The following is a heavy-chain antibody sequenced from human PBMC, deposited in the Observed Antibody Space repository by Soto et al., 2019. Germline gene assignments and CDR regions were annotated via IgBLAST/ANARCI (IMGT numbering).Heavy chain of an antibody. CDR1: GYTFTSYD. CDR2: MNPNSGNT. CDR3: ARRGYSSSWYYYYYYGMDV. D-gene: IGHD6-13*01. V-gene: IGHV1-8*01. J-gene: IGHJ6*02. Sequence: QGQLLQSGAEVKKPGASVKVSCKASGYTFTSYDINWVRQATGQGLEWMGWMNPNSGNTGYAQKFQGRVTMTRNTSISTAYMELSSLRSEDTAVYYCARRGYSSSWYYYYYYGMDVWGQGTTVTVSS.